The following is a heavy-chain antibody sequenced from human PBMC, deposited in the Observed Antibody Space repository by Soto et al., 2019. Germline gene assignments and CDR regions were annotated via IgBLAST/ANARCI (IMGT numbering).Heavy chain of an antibody. CDR1: GFTFNSYA. V-gene: IGHV3-23*01. Sequence: EVQLLESGGGLVQPGGSLRLSCAASGFTFNSYAMTWVRQAPGTGLEWVSAISVSGGSTYYADSVEGRFTISRDNSKNTLYLQMNSLRAEDTAVYYCAKEYSSSVFSNDAFDIWGQGTMVTVSS. J-gene: IGHJ3*02. CDR3: AKEYSSSVFSNDAFDI. D-gene: IGHD6-6*01. CDR2: ISVSGGST.